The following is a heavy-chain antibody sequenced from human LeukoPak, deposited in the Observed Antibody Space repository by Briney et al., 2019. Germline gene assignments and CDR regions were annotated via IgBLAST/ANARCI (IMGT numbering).Heavy chain of an antibody. D-gene: IGHD3-22*01. Sequence: PSETLSLTCAVSGGSISSGGYSWSWIRQPPGKGLEWIGYIYYSGSTYYNPSLKSRVTISVDTSKNQFSLKLSSVTAADTAVYYCARRYFRDSSGYYTWFDPWGQGTLVTVSS. CDR1: GGSISSGGYS. V-gene: IGHV4-30-4*07. CDR2: IYYSGST. J-gene: IGHJ5*02. CDR3: ARRYFRDSSGYYTWFDP.